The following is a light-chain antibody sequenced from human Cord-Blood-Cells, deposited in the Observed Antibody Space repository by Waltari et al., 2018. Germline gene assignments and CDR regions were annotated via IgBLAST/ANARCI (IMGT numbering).Light chain of an antibody. Sequence: QSALTQPPSASGSPGQSVTLTCTGTSRDVERYNYGSWYQQHPGQAPIHIIYDVSTRHSGVPDRFSGSKSGNTASLTFTGVQAEDEADYYCSSHAGSDNVVFGGGTKLTVL. J-gene: IGLJ3*02. CDR3: SSHAGSDNVV. CDR2: DVS. V-gene: IGLV2-8*01. CDR1: SRDVERYNY.